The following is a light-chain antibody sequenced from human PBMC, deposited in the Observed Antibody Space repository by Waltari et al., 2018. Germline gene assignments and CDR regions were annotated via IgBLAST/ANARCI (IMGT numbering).Light chain of an antibody. CDR1: NIEKKS. J-gene: IGLJ2*01. Sequence: SYVLTQTPSVSVAPGQTATITCAGNNIEKKSVHWYQREPGKAPLLVGYDDTDRPSGIPERFSGSNSGDTATLTISRVEAGDEAEYYCQVWDSSSLVVFGGGTKLTVL. CDR3: QVWDSSSLVV. CDR2: DDT. V-gene: IGLV3-21*02.